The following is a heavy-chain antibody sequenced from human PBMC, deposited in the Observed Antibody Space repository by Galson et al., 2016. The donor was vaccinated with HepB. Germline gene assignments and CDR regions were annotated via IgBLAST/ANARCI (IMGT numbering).Heavy chain of an antibody. CDR1: GGTFSSYA. CDR2: IIPIFGTT. Sequence: SVKVSCKASGGTFSSYAVTWVRQAPGQGLEYMGGIIPIFGTTNYAQRFQGRLTITVDESLTTAYMAMISLTSEDTAAYYCATRGSGNQGGHYYYAVDVWGQGTTVTVSS. V-gene: IGHV1-69*13. D-gene: IGHD1-14*01. CDR3: ATRGSGNQGGHYYYAVDV. J-gene: IGHJ6*02.